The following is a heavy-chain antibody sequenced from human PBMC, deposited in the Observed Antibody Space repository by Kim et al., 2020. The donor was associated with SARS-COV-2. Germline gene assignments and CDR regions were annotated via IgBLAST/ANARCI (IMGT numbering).Heavy chain of an antibody. Sequence: GGSLRLSCAASGFTFSSYAMSWVRQAPGKGLEWVSAISGSGGSTYYADSVKGRFTISRDNSKNTLYLQMNSLRAEDTAVYYCAKHQLAVAGTWYYYYYYGMDVWGQGTTVTVSS. CDR2: ISGSGGST. CDR1: GFTFSSYA. J-gene: IGHJ6*02. D-gene: IGHD6-19*01. CDR3: AKHQLAVAGTWYYYYYYGMDV. V-gene: IGHV3-23*01.